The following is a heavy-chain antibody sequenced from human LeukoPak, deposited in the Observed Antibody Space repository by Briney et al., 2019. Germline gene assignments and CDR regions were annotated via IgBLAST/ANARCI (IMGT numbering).Heavy chain of an antibody. CDR2: IYHSGSA. CDR1: GFTFSSYA. Sequence: LRLSCAASGFTFSSYAMSWVRQAPGKGLEWIGYIYHSGSAYYNPSLKSRVTISVDRSKNQFSLKLSSVTAADTAVYYCARRYCSGGSCYFDYWGQGTLVTVSS. D-gene: IGHD2-15*01. V-gene: IGHV4-30-2*01. J-gene: IGHJ4*02. CDR3: ARRYCSGGSCYFDY.